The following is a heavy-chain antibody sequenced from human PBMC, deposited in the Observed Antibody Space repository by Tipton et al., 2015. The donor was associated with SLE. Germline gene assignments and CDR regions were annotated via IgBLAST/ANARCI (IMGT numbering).Heavy chain of an antibody. CDR3: ARDSQPVACGGDCYADAVDI. Sequence: TLSLTCTVSGGSISSGGYYLSWIRQHLGKCLEWIGFIYYSGSTNYNPSLKSRVTISVNTSKNQFSLKLRSVTAADTAVYYCARDSQPVACGGDCYADAVDIWGQGTRVTGSS. CDR1: GGSISSGGYY. J-gene: IGHJ3*02. CDR2: IYYSGST. D-gene: IGHD2-21*01. V-gene: IGHV4-61*08.